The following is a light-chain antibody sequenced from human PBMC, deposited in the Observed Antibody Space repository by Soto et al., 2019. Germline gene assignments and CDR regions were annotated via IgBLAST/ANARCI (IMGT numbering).Light chain of an antibody. V-gene: IGKV3D-15*01. Sequence: EIVLTQSPGTLSLSPGERATLSCRASQSVSNNYLAWYQQKPGQAPRLLIYGASSRATGIPGRFSGSGSGTEFTLTISSLQSEDFAVYYCQQYNNWPPITFGQGTRLAIK. CDR3: QQYNNWPPIT. CDR2: GAS. CDR1: QSVSNN. J-gene: IGKJ5*01.